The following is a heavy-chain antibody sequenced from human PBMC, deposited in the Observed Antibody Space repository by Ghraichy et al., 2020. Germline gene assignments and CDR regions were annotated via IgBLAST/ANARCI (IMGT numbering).Heavy chain of an antibody. CDR2: INNSGGST. CDR3: ARLVDCISTICYFWYFDL. J-gene: IGHJ2*01. Sequence: GGSLRLSCAASGFTFSSYAMSWVRQAPGKGLEWVSAINNSGGSTYYADSVKGRFTISRDNSKNTLYLQMNSLRAEDTAVYYCARLVDCISTICYFWYFDLWGRGFLVTVTS. CDR1: GFTFSSYA. V-gene: IGHV3-23*01. D-gene: IGHD2-2*01.